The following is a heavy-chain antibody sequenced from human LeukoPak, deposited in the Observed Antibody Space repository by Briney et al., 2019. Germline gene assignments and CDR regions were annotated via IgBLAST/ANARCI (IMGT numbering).Heavy chain of an antibody. J-gene: IGHJ4*02. Sequence: PGGSLRLSCAASGFTFSNSYMAWVRQAPGKGLEWVSSIYNDGSTVYADSVKGRFTISRDNSKNTLYLQMNSLRGDDTSVYYCAKIDMWNPAYWGQGTLVTVSS. D-gene: IGHD1-1*01. CDR2: IYNDGST. V-gene: IGHV3-66*02. CDR3: AKIDMWNPAY. CDR1: GFTFSNSY.